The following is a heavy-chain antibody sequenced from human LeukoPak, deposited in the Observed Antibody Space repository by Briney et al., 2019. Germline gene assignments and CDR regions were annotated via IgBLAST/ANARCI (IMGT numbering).Heavy chain of an antibody. CDR3: ARHGDSSGRHLQTDY. V-gene: IGHV5-51*01. CDR1: GYSFTSYW. CDR2: IYPGDSDT. J-gene: IGHJ4*02. D-gene: IGHD6-19*01. Sequence: RRESLKISCKGSGYSFTSYWIGWVRQMPGKGLEWMGIIYPGDSDTTYSPSFQGQVAISADKSITTAYLQWSSLKASDTAVYYCARHGDSSGRHLQTDYWGQGTLVTVSS.